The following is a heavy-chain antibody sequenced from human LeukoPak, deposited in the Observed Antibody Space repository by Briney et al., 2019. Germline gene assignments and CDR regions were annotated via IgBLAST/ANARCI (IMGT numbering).Heavy chain of an antibody. Sequence: GGSLRLSCAASGFTFSSYSMSWFRQAPGKGLEWVSSISSSSSYIYYADSVKGRFTISRDNAKNSLYLQMNSLRAEDTAVYYCARDVAYCSSTSCYNRYYYYMDVWGKGTTVTVSS. CDR3: ARDVAYCSSTSCYNRYYYYMDV. D-gene: IGHD2-2*02. CDR1: GFTFSSYS. CDR2: ISSSSSYI. J-gene: IGHJ6*03. V-gene: IGHV3-21*01.